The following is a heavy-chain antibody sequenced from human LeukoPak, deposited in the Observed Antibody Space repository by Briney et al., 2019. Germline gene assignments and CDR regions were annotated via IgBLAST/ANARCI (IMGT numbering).Heavy chain of an antibody. J-gene: IGHJ4*02. CDR2: IHTSGST. CDR3: ARDSYYYDSSGYYRFDY. V-gene: IGHV4-39*07. CDR1: GGSISSSSYY. Sequence: SETLSLTCTVSGGSISSSSYYWGWIRQPPGKGLEWIGRIHTSGSTNYNPSLKSRVTMSVDTSKNQFSLKLRSMTAADTAVYYCARDSYYYDSSGYYRFDYWGQGTLVTVSS. D-gene: IGHD3-22*01.